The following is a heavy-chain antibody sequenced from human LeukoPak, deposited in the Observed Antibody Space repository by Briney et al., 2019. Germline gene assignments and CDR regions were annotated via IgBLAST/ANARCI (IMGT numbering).Heavy chain of an antibody. J-gene: IGHJ4*02. V-gene: IGHV3-21*01. Sequence: PGGSLRLSCAASGFTFSSYSMNWVRQAPGKGLEWVSSISSSSSYIYYADSVKGRFTISRDNAKNSLYLQMNSLRAEDTAVYYCARDSNDFWSGYYTGIFDYWGQGTLVTVSS. CDR2: ISSSSSYI. CDR3: ARDSNDFWSGYYTGIFDY. D-gene: IGHD3-3*01. CDR1: GFTFSSYS.